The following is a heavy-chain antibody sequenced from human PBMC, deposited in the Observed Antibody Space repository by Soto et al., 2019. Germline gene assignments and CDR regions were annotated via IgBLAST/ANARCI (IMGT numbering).Heavy chain of an antibody. Sequence: GSGPTLVNPTETLTLTCTVSGFSLSNARMGVSWIRQPPGKALEWLAHISSNDEKSYSTSLKSRLTISKDTSKSQVVLTMTNMDPVDTATYYCARTAVRLQDWFDPWGQGTLVTVSS. D-gene: IGHD6-25*01. CDR1: GFSLSNARMG. CDR3: ARTAVRLQDWFDP. CDR2: ISSNDEK. J-gene: IGHJ5*02. V-gene: IGHV2-26*01.